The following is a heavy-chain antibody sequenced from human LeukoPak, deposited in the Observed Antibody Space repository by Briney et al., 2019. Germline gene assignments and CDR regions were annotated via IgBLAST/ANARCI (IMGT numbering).Heavy chain of an antibody. D-gene: IGHD3-10*01. V-gene: IGHV4-30-4*08. CDR3: ARDRGWQGFDY. CDR1: GDSFSSADYY. J-gene: IGHJ4*02. Sequence: PSETLSLTCTVSGDSFSSADYYWNWIRQPPGKGLEWIGHIYYSGSAYYNPSLKSRITLSVDKSKNQFSLKLNSVTAADTAMYYCARDRGWQGFDYWGQGTLVTVSS. CDR2: IYYSGSA.